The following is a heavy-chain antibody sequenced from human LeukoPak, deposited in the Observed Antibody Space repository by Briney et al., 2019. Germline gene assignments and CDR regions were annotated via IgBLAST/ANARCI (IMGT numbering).Heavy chain of an antibody. J-gene: IGHJ4*02. CDR1: GVVVRSNY. CDR3: LRGGQWVIFDN. D-gene: IGHD2-21*01. V-gene: IGHV3-53*01. CDR2: IFPSGTT. Sequence: GGSLRLSCAVSGVVVRSNYMSWVRQAPGKGPEWVAVIFPSGTTYHADFVKGRFAISRDSSTNTLSLQLNTLRADDTAIYYCLRGGQWVIFDNWGQGSLVTVSS.